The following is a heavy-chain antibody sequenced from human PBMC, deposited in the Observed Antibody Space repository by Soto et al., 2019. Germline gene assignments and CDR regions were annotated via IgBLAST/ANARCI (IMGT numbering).Heavy chain of an antibody. D-gene: IGHD6-19*01. CDR3: AHSLVVPGAFDIWGQAVASAFDI. Sequence: QITLKESGPTLVTPTQTLTLTCTFSGFSLTTSGVGVGWIRQPPGKALEWLALIFWDDHKRFSPSLETRLTITKDTSKDQVVLTMINMGPVDTATYYCAHSLVVPGAFDIWGQAVASAFDIWGRGTMVAAS. CDR2: IFWDDHK. V-gene: IGHV2-5*02. J-gene: IGHJ3*02. CDR1: GFSLTTSGVG.